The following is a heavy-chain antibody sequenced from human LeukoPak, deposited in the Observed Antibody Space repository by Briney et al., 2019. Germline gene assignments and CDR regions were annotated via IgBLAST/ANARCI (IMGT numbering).Heavy chain of an antibody. CDR3: ASPSSSWYPYYFDY. Sequence: PGGPLRLSCAASGFTFRSYSMNWLRHAPGKALEGVSSMSSNSSYIYYADSVKGRFTISRDNAKNSQYLQMNSQRAEDTAVYYCASPSSSWYPYYFDYWGQGTLVTVSS. D-gene: IGHD6-13*01. J-gene: IGHJ4*02. CDR2: MSSNSSYI. V-gene: IGHV3-21*01. CDR1: GFTFRSYS.